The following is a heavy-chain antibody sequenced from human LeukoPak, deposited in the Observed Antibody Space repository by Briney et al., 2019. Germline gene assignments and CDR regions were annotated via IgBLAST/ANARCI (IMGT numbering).Heavy chain of an antibody. Sequence: SETLSLSCTVSGASTSHFYWNWIRQPPGKGLEWIGYMHNSGSSKHSPSLKSRVTISIDTSKNQFSLQLTSMTAADTAIYYCARSAEWLRNAFDIWGQGTMVSVSS. CDR3: ARSAEWLRNAFDI. CDR1: GASTSHFY. CDR2: MHNSGSS. D-gene: IGHD5-12*01. J-gene: IGHJ3*02. V-gene: IGHV4-59*01.